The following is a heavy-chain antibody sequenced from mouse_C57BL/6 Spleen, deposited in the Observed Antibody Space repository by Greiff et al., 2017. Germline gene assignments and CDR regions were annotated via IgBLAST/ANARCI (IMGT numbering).Heavy chain of an antibody. CDR3: ARLYSNPYYAMDY. J-gene: IGHJ4*01. Sequence: EVQRVESGGGLVKPGGSLKLSCAASGFTFSDYGMHWVRQAPEKGLEWVAYISSGSSTIYYADTVKGRFTIARDNAKNTLFLQMTSLRSEDTAMYYCARLYSNPYYAMDYWGQGTSVTVSS. D-gene: IGHD2-5*01. V-gene: IGHV5-17*01. CDR2: ISSGSSTI. CDR1: GFTFSDYG.